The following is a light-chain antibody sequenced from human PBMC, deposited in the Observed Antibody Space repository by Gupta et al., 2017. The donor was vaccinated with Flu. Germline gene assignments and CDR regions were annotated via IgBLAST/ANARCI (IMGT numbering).Light chain of an antibody. Sequence: DLVMTQSPLSLPVTPGDPASISCRSSQSLLHSNGYNYLDWYLQKPGQSPQLLIYLGSNRASGVPDRFRGSGSGTDFTLKISRVEAEDVGVYYCMQALQTPDTVGQGTKLEIK. V-gene: IGKV2-28*01. CDR2: LGS. J-gene: IGKJ2*01. CDR1: QSLLHSNGYNY. CDR3: MQALQTPDT.